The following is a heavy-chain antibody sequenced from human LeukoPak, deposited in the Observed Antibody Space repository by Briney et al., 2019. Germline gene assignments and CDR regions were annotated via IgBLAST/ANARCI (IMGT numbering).Heavy chain of an antibody. V-gene: IGHV4-59*01. CDR2: IYYSGST. CDR1: GGSISSYY. CDR3: ATSKNNWGSSRSTYFDY. D-gene: IGHD7-27*01. Sequence: SETLSLTCTVSGGSISSYYWSWIRQPPGKGLEWIVYIYYSGSTNYNPSLKSRVTISVDTSKNQFSLKLSSVTAADTAVYYCATSKNNWGSSRSTYFDYWGQGTLVSVSS. J-gene: IGHJ4*02.